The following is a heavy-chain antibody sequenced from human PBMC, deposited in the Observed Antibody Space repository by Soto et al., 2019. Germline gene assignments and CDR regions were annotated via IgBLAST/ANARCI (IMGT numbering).Heavy chain of an antibody. CDR3: ARDFCSGGSCYFNFDY. D-gene: IGHD2-15*01. J-gene: IGHJ4*02. V-gene: IGHV3-23*01. Sequence: GSLRLSCAASGFTFSSYTMNWVRQAPGKGLEWVSALTCSGGGTYYADSVKGRFAVSRDNSKNTLYLQMNSLRAEDTAVYYCARDFCSGGSCYFNFDYWGQGTLVTVSS. CDR1: GFTFSSYT. CDR2: LTCSGGGT.